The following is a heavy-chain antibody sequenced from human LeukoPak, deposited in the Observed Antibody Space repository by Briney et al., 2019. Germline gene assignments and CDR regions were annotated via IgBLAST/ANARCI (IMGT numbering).Heavy chain of an antibody. CDR1: GFTFSTSG. Sequence: QTGGSLRLSCAASGFTFSTSGMHWVRQPPHKGLEWVAFIRYDGSTKNYADSVKGRFTISRDNSKNTLYLQMNRLRAEDTAVYYCAKDAGYYYYMDVWGKGTTVTVSS. J-gene: IGHJ6*03. CDR2: IRYDGSTK. D-gene: IGHD6-13*01. CDR3: AKDAGYYYYMDV. V-gene: IGHV3-30*02.